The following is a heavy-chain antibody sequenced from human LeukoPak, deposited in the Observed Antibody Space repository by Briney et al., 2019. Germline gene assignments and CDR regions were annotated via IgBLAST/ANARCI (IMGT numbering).Heavy chain of an antibody. Sequence: GRSLRLSCAASGFTFSSYGMHWVRQAPGKGLEWVAVIWYDGSNKYYADSVKGRFTISRDNSKNTLYLQMNSLRAEDTAVYYCARGISSRYFDYWGQGTRVTVSS. J-gene: IGHJ4*02. CDR1: GFTFSSYG. D-gene: IGHD2-15*01. V-gene: IGHV3-33*01. CDR2: IWYDGSNK. CDR3: ARGISSRYFDY.